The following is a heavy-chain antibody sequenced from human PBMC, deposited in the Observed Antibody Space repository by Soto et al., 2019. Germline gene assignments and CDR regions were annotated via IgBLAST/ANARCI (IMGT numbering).Heavy chain of an antibody. Sequence: TGGSLRLSCAASWFTVSSNDMSWVRQAPGKGLEWVSVIYSGGSTYYANSLKGRFTIYTDNSKNPLYLKMSSLRADVTAVYYCTRDPAGLGTFDYWGQGTLVTVSS. V-gene: IGHV3-53*01. CDR3: TRDPAGLGTFDY. D-gene: IGHD3-16*01. CDR2: IYSGGST. J-gene: IGHJ4*02. CDR1: WFTVSSND.